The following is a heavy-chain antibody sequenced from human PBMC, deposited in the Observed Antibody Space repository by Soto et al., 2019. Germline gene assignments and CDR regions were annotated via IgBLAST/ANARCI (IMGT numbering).Heavy chain of an antibody. Sequence: PGGSLRLSCAASGFTFSMYWMHWVRQLPGKGPEWVSRINDDGISTTYADYVKGRFTISRDNSKNTLYLQMNSLRAEDTAVYYCVREFTGNYGWFDPWGLGTLVTVSS. CDR2: INDDGIST. V-gene: IGHV3-74*01. CDR3: VREFTGNYGWFDP. D-gene: IGHD1-7*01. J-gene: IGHJ5*02. CDR1: GFTFSMYW.